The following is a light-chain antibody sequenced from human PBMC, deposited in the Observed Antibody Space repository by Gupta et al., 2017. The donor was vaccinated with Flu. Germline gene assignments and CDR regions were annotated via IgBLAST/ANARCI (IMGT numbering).Light chain of an antibody. CDR3: QQRDSTPRT. CDR1: QRIFTY. CDR2: AAG. J-gene: IGKJ3*01. Sequence: DIQMTQSPLSLSASVGDRVTITCRASQRIFTYLNWYQQKLGEPPKLLINAAGTVKSGVPSRFSGSGSSIEFTLTISSRQHEEVATYYCQQRDSTPRTFGHGTRVDIK. V-gene: IGKV1-39*01.